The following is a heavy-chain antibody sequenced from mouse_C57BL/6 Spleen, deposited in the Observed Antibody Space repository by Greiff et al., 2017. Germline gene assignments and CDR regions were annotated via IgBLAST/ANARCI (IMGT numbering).Heavy chain of an antibody. V-gene: IGHV1-59*01. D-gene: IGHD2-2*01. Sequence: QVQLQQPGAELVRPGTSVKLSCKASGYTFTSYWMHWVKQRPGQGLEWIGVIDPSDSYTNYNQKFKGKATLTVDTSSSTAYMQLSSLTSEDSAVYYWARLEGMVTTGDFDYWGQGTTLTVSS. J-gene: IGHJ2*01. CDR2: IDPSDSYT. CDR3: ARLEGMVTTGDFDY. CDR1: GYTFTSYW.